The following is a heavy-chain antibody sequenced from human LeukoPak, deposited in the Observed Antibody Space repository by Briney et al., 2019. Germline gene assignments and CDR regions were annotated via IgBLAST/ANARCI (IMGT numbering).Heavy chain of an antibody. V-gene: IGHV3-30*04. Sequence: GGSLRLSCAASGFTFSSYAMHWVRQAPGKGLEWVAVISYDGSNKYYVDSVKGRFTISRDNSKNTLYMQMNSLRAEDTAVYYCAKDKFRVAVGYYYYYGMDVWGQGTMVTVSS. J-gene: IGHJ6*02. CDR2: ISYDGSNK. CDR1: GFTFSSYA. D-gene: IGHD6-19*01. CDR3: AKDKFRVAVGYYYYYGMDV.